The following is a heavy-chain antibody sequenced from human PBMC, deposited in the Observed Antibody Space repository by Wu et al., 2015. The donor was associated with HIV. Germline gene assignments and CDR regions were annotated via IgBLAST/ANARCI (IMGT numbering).Heavy chain of an antibody. CDR1: GYTFSNYY. CDR2: INPSGGAT. J-gene: IGHJ4*02. V-gene: IGHV1-2*02. CDR3: ARDATPITTEFDF. Sequence: QVQLGTGLGREVKKAWGRPVKVSCGASGYTFSNYYIHWLRQAPGQGLEWMAWINPSGGATIYAENFQGRVTVTRDTSMETVYMELNSLTSGDTAVYYCARDATPITTEFDFWGQGTLITVSS. D-gene: IGHD4-11*01.